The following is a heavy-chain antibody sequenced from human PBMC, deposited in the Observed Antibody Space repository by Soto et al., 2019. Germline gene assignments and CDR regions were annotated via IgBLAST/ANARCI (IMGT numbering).Heavy chain of an antibody. D-gene: IGHD4-17*01. CDR3: AKDLATVTSGDY. CDR2: ISYDGSNK. J-gene: IGHJ4*02. CDR1: GFTFSSYG. V-gene: IGHV3-30*18. Sequence: GGSLRLSCAASGFTFSSYGMHWVRQAPGKGLEWVAVISYDGSNKYYADSVKGRFTISRDNSKNTLYLQMNSLRAEDTAVYYCAKDLATVTSGDYWGQGTLVTVSS.